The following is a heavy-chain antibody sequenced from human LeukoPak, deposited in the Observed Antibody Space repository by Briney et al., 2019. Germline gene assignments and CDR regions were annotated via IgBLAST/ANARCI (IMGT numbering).Heavy chain of an antibody. CDR2: INPNSGGT. CDR3: ARDHCSGGSCYSAFDY. Sequence: GASVKVSCTASGYTFTGYYMHWVRQAPGQGLEWMGWINPNSGGTNYAQKFQGRVTMTRDTSISTAYMELSRLRSDDTAVYYCARDHCSGGSCYSAFDYWGQGALVTVSS. CDR1: GYTFTGYY. D-gene: IGHD2-15*01. V-gene: IGHV1-2*02. J-gene: IGHJ4*02.